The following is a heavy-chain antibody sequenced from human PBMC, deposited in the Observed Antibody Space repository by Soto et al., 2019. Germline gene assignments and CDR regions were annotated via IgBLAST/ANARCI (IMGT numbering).Heavy chain of an antibody. Sequence: QVQLQESGPGLLKPSETLFLTCTVSGVFLNPSYWIWIRQPAGRGLEWFGRVYSTGRNNYNPSLKRRVTMSADTSKNQLSLKLTSVTAADTAVYYCARDDLYQWSFDYWGQGILVTVSS. D-gene: IGHD2-8*01. CDR2: VYSTGRN. V-gene: IGHV4-4*07. CDR3: ARDDLYQWSFDY. CDR1: GVFLNPSY. J-gene: IGHJ4*02.